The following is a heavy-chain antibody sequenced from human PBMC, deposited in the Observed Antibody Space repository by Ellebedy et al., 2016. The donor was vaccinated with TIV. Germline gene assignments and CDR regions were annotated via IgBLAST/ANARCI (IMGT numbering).Heavy chain of an antibody. J-gene: IGHJ4*02. CDR2: IKEDGSEK. Sequence: GGSLRLSXAASGFTFSSRWMSWVRQAPGKGLEWVANIKEDGSEKYYLESVKGRFTISKDYAKNSLYLQMDGLRAEDTAVYYCATTGRTTPFDYWGRGTLVTVSS. CDR1: GFTFSSRW. D-gene: IGHD4-17*01. CDR3: ATTGRTTPFDY. V-gene: IGHV3-7*01.